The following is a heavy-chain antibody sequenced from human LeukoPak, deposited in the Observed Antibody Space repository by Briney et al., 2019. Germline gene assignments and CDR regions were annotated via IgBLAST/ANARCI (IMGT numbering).Heavy chain of an antibody. V-gene: IGHV3-53*01. CDR1: GLIVSNNY. D-gene: IGHD1/OR15-1a*01. J-gene: IGHJ6*02. CDR2: MYSGGAT. Sequence: PGGSLRLSCAASGLIVSNNYMSWVRQAPGKGLEWVSVMYSGGATHYGISVQGRFTISRDNSKNTLYLQMNSLRAEDTAIYFCARNNDMDVWGQGTTVIVSS. CDR3: ARNNDMDV.